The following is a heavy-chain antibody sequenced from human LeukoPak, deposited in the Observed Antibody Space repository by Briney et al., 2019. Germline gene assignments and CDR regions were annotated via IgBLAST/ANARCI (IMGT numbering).Heavy chain of an antibody. Sequence: ASVKVSCKVSGYTLTELSMHWVRQGPGKGLEWMGGFAPEDGETIYAQKFQGRVTMTEDTSTDTAYMELSSLRSEDTAVYYCAYDTGYYGMDVWGQGTTVTVSS. V-gene: IGHV1-24*01. J-gene: IGHJ6*02. D-gene: IGHD3-22*01. CDR1: GYTLTELS. CDR3: AYDTGYYGMDV. CDR2: FAPEDGET.